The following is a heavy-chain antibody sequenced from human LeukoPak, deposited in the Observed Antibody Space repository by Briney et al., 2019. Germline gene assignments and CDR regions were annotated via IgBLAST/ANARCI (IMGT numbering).Heavy chain of an antibody. CDR1: GGSISGSSYF. CDR3: ARGVDSNYPDAFDI. J-gene: IGHJ3*02. Sequence: PSETLSLTCTVSGGSISGSSYFWGWIRQPPGKGLEWIGSIYYSGSTYYNPSLKSRVTISVDRSKNQFSLKLSSVTAADTAVYYCARGVDSNYPDAFDIWGQGTMVTVSS. V-gene: IGHV4-39*07. CDR2: IYYSGST. D-gene: IGHD4-11*01.